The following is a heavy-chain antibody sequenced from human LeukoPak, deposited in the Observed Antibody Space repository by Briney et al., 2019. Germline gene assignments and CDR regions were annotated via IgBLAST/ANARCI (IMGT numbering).Heavy chain of an antibody. CDR1: GYSFTTYW. D-gene: IGHD2-2*01. CDR2: IYPGDSDT. CDR3: ARRRGCSSTSCPPDS. V-gene: IGHV5-51*01. J-gene: IGHJ4*02. Sequence: GESLKISCRGSGYSFTTYWIGWVRLMPGKGLEWMGIIYPGDSDTRYSPSFQGQVTMSADKSINTAYLQWSSLKASDTAMYYCARRRGCSSTSCPPDSWGQGTLVTVSS.